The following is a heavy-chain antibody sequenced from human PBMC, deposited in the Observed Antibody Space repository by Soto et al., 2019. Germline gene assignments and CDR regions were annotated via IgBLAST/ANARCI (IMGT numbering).Heavy chain of an antibody. V-gene: IGHV3-21*01. Sequence: GSLRLSCAASGFTFNSYTMTWVRQAPGEGLEWVSSLTSDSSYIYYADSLKGRFTISRDNAKNSLFLQMNSLRAEDTAVYFCARASRSIFGVALDNDAFDIWGPGTMVTVSS. CDR2: LTSDSSYI. J-gene: IGHJ3*02. CDR3: ARASRSIFGVALDNDAFDI. D-gene: IGHD3-3*01. CDR1: GFTFNSYT.